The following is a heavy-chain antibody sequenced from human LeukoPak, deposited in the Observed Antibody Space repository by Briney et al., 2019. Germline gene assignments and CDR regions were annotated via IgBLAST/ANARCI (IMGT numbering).Heavy chain of an antibody. D-gene: IGHD5-12*01. Sequence: SETLSLTCTVSGGSISSYYWSWIRQPPGKGLEWIGYIYYSGSTNYNPSLKSRVTISVDTSKNQFSLKLSSVTAADTAVYYCASGLRSGWFDPWGQETLVTVSS. J-gene: IGHJ5*02. V-gene: IGHV4-59*01. CDR2: IYYSGST. CDR1: GGSISSYY. CDR3: ASGLRSGWFDP.